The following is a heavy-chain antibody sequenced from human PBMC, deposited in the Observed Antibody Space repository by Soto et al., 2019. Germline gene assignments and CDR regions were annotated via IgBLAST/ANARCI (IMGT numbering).Heavy chain of an antibody. V-gene: IGHV4-30-4*01. J-gene: IGHJ6*02. CDR1: GGSINNGRCY. Sequence: LSLTCTVSGGSINNGRCYWSWIRQPPGKGLEWIGYIYYSGSTYYNPSLKSRVTISLDTSENQFSLQLNSVTAADTAVYYCARDNRYDILTGSYYYYGMDVWGQGTTVTVSS. CDR2: IYYSGST. CDR3: ARDNRYDILTGSYYYYGMDV. D-gene: IGHD3-9*01.